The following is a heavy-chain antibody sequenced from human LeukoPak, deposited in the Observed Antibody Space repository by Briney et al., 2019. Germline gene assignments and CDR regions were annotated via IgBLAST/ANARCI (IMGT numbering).Heavy chain of an antibody. J-gene: IGHJ4*02. D-gene: IGHD6-6*01. CDR1: GYTFTSYD. Sequence: GASVKVSCKASGYTFTSYDINWVRQATGQGLEWMGWVNPNSGNTGYAQKFQGRVTMTRNTSISTAYMELSSLRSEDTAVYYCAKVPSIAARWVGDYWDQGTLVTVSS. V-gene: IGHV1-8*01. CDR3: AKVPSIAARWVGDY. CDR2: VNPNSGNT.